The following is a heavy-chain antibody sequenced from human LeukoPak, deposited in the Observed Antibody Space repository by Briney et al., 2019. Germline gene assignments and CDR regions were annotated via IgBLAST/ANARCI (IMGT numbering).Heavy chain of an antibody. CDR2: IYHSGST. D-gene: IGHD2-2*01. Sequence: SETLSLTCAVSGYSISSGYYWGWIRQPPGKGLEWFGSIYHSGSTYYNPSPKSRVTISVDTSKNQFSLKLSSVTAADTAVYYCARHDIVVVPAAIDPPSGGWFDPWGQGTLVTVSS. J-gene: IGHJ5*02. CDR1: GYSISSGYY. CDR3: ARHDIVVVPAAIDPPSGGWFDP. V-gene: IGHV4-38-2*01.